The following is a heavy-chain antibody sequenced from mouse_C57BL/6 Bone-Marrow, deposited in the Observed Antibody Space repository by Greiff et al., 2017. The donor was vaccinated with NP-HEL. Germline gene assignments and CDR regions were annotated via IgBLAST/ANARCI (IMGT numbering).Heavy chain of an antibody. J-gene: IGHJ4*01. CDR1: GYTFTSYW. V-gene: IGHV1-52*01. CDR2: IDPSDSET. CDR3: ARSPTVVATDAMDY. Sequence: QVQLQQPGAELVRPGSSVKLSCKASGYTFTSYWMHWVKQRPIQGLEWIGNIDPSDSETHYNQKFKDKATLTVDKSSSTAYMQLSSLTSEDSAVYYCARSPTVVATDAMDYWGQGTSVTVSS. D-gene: IGHD1-1*01.